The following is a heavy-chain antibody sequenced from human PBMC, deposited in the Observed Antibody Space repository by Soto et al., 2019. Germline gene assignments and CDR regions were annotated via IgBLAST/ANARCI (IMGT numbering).Heavy chain of an antibody. CDR3: ARGDRFCTNGVSYPLGMDV. V-gene: IGHV3-53*01. J-gene: IGHJ6*02. D-gene: IGHD2-8*01. Sequence: GGSLRLSCAASGFTVSSNYMSWVRQAPGKGLEWVSVIYSGGSTYYADSVKGRFTISRDNSKNTLYLQMNSLRAEDTAVYYCARGDRFCTNGVSYPLGMDVWGQGTTVPVSS. CDR1: GFTVSSNY. CDR2: IYSGGST.